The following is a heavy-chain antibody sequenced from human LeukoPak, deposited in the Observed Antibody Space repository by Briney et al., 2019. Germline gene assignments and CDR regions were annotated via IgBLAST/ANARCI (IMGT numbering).Heavy chain of an antibody. D-gene: IGHD2-15*01. CDR1: GFTFSSYA. CDR2: ISGSGGST. V-gene: IGHV3-23*01. Sequence: GGSLRLSCAASGFTFSSYAMSWVRQAPGKGLEWVSAISGSGGSTYYADSVKGRFTISRDNSKNTLYLQMNSLRAEDTAVYYCAKELMVVAATPGCFDYWGQGTLVTVSS. J-gene: IGHJ4*02. CDR3: AKELMVVAATPGCFDY.